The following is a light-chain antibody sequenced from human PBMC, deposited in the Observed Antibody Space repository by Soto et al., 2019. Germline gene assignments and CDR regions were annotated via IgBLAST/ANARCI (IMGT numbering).Light chain of an antibody. CDR1: QSVSSNY. V-gene: IGKV3-20*01. CDR3: QQYGSSRT. Sequence: EILLTQSPGTLSLSPGERATLSCRASQSVSSNYLAWYQQKPGQAPRLLIYGVSSRATGIPDRFSGSGSGTDFTLTISRLEPEDFAVYYCQQYGSSRTFGQGTKVEIK. J-gene: IGKJ1*01. CDR2: GVS.